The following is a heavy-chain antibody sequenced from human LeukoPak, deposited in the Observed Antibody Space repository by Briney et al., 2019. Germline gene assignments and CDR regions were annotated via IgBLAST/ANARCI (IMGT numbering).Heavy chain of an antibody. D-gene: IGHD2-8*01. CDR3: AKDMYTNGAPAANFDC. CDR2: ISWNSGSI. V-gene: IGHV3-9*01. J-gene: IGHJ4*02. CDR1: GFTFDDYA. Sequence: GGSLRLSCAASGFTFDDYAMHWVRQAPGKGLEWVSGISWNSGSIGYADSVKGRFTISRENAKNSLYLQMNSLRAEDTALYYCAKDMYTNGAPAANFDCWGQGTLVTVSS.